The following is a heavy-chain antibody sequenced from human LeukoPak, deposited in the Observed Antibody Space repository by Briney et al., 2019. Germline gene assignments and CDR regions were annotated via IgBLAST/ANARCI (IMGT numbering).Heavy chain of an antibody. Sequence: GGSLRLSCAASGFTFSDYGMHWVRQAPGKGLEWVAVISYDGSNKYYADSVKGRFTISRDNSKNTLYLQMNSLRAEDTAVYYCAKDFAIVVGATTNFDYWGQGTLVTVSS. CDR3: AKDFAIVVGATTNFDY. V-gene: IGHV3-30*18. CDR2: ISYDGSNK. D-gene: IGHD1-26*01. CDR1: GFTFSDYG. J-gene: IGHJ4*02.